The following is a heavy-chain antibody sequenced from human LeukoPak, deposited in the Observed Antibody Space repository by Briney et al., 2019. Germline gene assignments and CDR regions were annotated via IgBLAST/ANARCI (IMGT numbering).Heavy chain of an antibody. CDR2: VFPADSDA. V-gene: IGHV5-51*01. CDR3: ARQFSSTSSTGLAIAAADP. Sequence: GESLKISCKGSGYSFTTSWIGWVRQIPGKGLEWMGIVFPADSDARYSPSFQGQVTFSADKSISTAYLQWSSLKASDSAMYYCARQFSSTSSTGLAIAAADPWGQGTLVTVSS. D-gene: IGHD2-2*01. CDR1: GYSFTTSW. J-gene: IGHJ5*02.